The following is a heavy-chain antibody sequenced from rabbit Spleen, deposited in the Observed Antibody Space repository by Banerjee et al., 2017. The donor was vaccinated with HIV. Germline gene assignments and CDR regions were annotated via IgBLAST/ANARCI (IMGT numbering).Heavy chain of an antibody. CDR3: VRDLAGVIGWNFNL. Sequence: EESGGGLVKPGASLTLTCKASGFDFGTYGVTWIRQAPGKGLEWIGYIEPIFGNTYYANWVNGRFTISSHNAQNTLYLQLSSLTAADTATYFCVRDLAGVIGWNFNLWGPGTLVTVS. CDR1: GFDFGTYG. V-gene: IGHV1S47*01. D-gene: IGHD4-1*01. J-gene: IGHJ4*01. CDR2: IEPIFGNT.